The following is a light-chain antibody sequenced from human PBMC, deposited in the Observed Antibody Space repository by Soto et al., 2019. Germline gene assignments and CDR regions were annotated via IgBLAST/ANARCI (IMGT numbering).Light chain of an antibody. CDR3: HQHSNWPPFT. Sequence: EIVLTQSPATLSLSPGERATLSCRASQTVSFYFSWYQQKPGQAPRLLLYDASNRASGTPASFSGSGSGTEDTPTISSLEPEEFAVYYCHQHSNWPPFTFGPGTKVDIK. J-gene: IGKJ3*01. V-gene: IGKV3-11*01. CDR1: QTVSFY. CDR2: DAS.